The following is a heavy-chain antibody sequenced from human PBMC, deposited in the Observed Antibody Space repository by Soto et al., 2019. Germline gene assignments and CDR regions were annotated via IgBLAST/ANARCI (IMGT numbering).Heavy chain of an antibody. CDR2: IYYSGST. V-gene: IGHV4-31*03. CDR3: ARFGPPRNYYDSSGYYPTSFDY. CDR1: GGSISSGGYY. D-gene: IGHD3-22*01. J-gene: IGHJ4*02. Sequence: QVQLQESGPGLVKPSQTLSLTCTVSGGSISSGGYYWSWIRQHPGKGLEWIGYIYYSGSTYYNPSLKSRVTISVDTSKNQCSLKLSSVTAADTAVYYCARFGPPRNYYDSSGYYPTSFDYWGQGTLVTVSS.